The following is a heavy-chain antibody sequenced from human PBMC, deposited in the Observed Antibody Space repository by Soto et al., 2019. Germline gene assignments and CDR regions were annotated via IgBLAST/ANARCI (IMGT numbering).Heavy chain of an antibody. Sequence: QVQLVQSGAEVKKPGASVKVSCKASGYTFTSYEMYWVRQAPGQGLEWMGIISPSDGITTYARKFQGRVTMTRDTSTSTCYIELGSLRSEDTAVYYCARDRRDGYDTVDYWCQGTLVTVSS. CDR2: ISPSDGIT. J-gene: IGHJ4*02. CDR1: GYTFTSYE. CDR3: ARDRRDGYDTVDY. V-gene: IGHV1-46*01. D-gene: IGHD5-12*01.